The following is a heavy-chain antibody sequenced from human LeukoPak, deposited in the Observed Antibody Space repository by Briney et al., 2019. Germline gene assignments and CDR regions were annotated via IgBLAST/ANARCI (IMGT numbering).Heavy chain of an antibody. V-gene: IGHV4-61*02. D-gene: IGHD3-10*01. Sequence: PSETLSLTCTVSGGSISSSSYYWGWIRQPAGKGLEWIGRIYTSGSTNYNPSLKSRVTMSVDTSKNQFSLKLSSVTAADTAVYYCAREITMVRGVDYYYYYYMDVWGKGTTVTISS. CDR3: AREITMVRGVDYYYYYYMDV. CDR1: GGSISSSSYY. J-gene: IGHJ6*03. CDR2: IYTSGST.